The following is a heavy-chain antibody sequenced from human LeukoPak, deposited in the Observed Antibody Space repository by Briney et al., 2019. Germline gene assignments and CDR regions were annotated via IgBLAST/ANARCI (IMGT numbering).Heavy chain of an antibody. CDR1: GFTFSSYA. D-gene: IGHD6-13*01. J-gene: IGHJ6*02. V-gene: IGHV3-23*01. CDR3: AKAVAAADPAWYYYGMDV. Sequence: GGSLRLSCAASGFTFSSYAMSWVRQASGKGLEWVSAISGSGGSTYYADSVKGRFTISRDNSKNTLYLQMNSLRAEDTAVYYCAKAVAAADPAWYYYGMDVWGQGTTVTVSS. CDR2: ISGSGGST.